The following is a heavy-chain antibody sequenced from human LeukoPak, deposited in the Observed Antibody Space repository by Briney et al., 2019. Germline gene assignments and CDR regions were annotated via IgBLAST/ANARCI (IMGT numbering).Heavy chain of an antibody. J-gene: IGHJ4*02. CDR3: ARGLTIFGVVLGY. CDR2: IYYSGST. CDR1: GGSISSYY. Sequence: SETLSLTCTVSGGSISSYYWSWIRQPPGKGLEWIGYIYYSGSTYYNPSLKSRVTISVDTSKNQFSLKLSSVTAADTAVYYCARGLTIFGVVLGYWGQGTLVTVSS. V-gene: IGHV4-59*08. D-gene: IGHD3-3*01.